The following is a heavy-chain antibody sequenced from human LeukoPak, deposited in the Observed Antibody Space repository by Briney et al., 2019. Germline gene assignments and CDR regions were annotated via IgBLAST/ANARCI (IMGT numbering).Heavy chain of an antibody. CDR2: VNPNSGDT. D-gene: IGHD4-23*01. CDR3: ARDNSIGGRGWWFDP. Sequence: GASVKVSCKASGYTFTGYYLHWVRQAPGQGLEWMGCVNPNSGDTNYAQKFQERVTITRDMSTSTAYMELSSLRSEDTAVYYCARDNSIGGRGWWFDPWGQGTLVTVSS. CDR1: GYTFTGYY. J-gene: IGHJ5*02. V-gene: IGHV1-2*02.